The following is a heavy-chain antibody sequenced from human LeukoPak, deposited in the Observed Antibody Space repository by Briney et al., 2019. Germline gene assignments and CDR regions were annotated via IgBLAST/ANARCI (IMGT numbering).Heavy chain of an antibody. J-gene: IGHJ4*02. D-gene: IGHD5-12*01. V-gene: IGHV1-69*05. CDR3: ARTRGYSGHEGYFDY. Sequence: ASVKVSCKASGGTFSSYAISWVRQAPGQGLEWMGGIIPIFGTANYAQKFQGRVTITTDESTSTAYMELSSLRSEDTAVYYCARTRGYSGHEGYFDYWGQGTLVTVSS. CDR2: IIPIFGTA. CDR1: GGTFSSYA.